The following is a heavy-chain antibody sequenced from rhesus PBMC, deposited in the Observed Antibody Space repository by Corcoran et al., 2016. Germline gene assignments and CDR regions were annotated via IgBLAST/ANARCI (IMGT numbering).Heavy chain of an antibody. V-gene: IGHV4-65*01. CDR2: ISGSSGTS. Sequence: QVQLQESGPGLVKPSETLSLTCAVSGGAIRRRHWGMWHRQPPGTGLEWIGYISGSSGTSYYNPSLKILVTISTDTSKTQFSLMLSSVTASDTAVYYCARRGSYCTSTTCYAVPYGLDSWGQGVVVTVSS. CDR3: ARRGSYCTSTTCYAVPYGLDS. J-gene: IGHJ6*01. D-gene: IGHD2-2*01. CDR1: GGAIRRRHW.